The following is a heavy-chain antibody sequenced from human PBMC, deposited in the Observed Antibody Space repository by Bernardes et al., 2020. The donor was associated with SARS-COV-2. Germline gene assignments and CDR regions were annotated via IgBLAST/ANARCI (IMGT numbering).Heavy chain of an antibody. D-gene: IGHD6-13*01. V-gene: IGHV4-59*11. J-gene: IGHJ6*02. CDR3: SRDVFLGSSGDQSYYGMDV. CDR1: GGPLGRHY. Sequence: LSLPFPFSGGPLGRHYWSWIRQSPGKGLEWIGNVYFTGNTNHNPSLRSRAIIGRDTSKSQFSLRLNSVTAADAAVYYCSRDVFLGSSGDQSYYGMDVWGQGTTVTASS. CDR2: VYFTGNT.